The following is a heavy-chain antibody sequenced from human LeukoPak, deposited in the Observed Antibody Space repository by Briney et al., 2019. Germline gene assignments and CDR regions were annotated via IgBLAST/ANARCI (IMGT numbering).Heavy chain of an antibody. J-gene: IGHJ4*02. CDR1: GFTFSSYG. V-gene: IGHV3-30*18. CDR3: AKQRDGRSGSFDHEYYFDY. CDR2: ISYDGSNK. Sequence: PGGSLRLSCAASGFTFSSYGMHWVRQAPGKGLEWVAVISYDGSNKYYADSVKGRFTISRDNSKNTLYLQMNSLRAGDTAVYYCAKQRDGRSGSFDHEYYFDYWGQGTLVTVSS. D-gene: IGHD3-10*01.